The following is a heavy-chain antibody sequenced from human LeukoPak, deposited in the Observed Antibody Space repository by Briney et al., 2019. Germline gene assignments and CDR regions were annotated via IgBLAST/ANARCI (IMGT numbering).Heavy chain of an antibody. J-gene: IGHJ4*02. CDR2: ITASSDNI. CDR1: GFTFSDYS. CDR3: XRGEHRSAWLIDY. Sequence: GGSLRLSCVTTGFTFSDYSMNWVRQAPGKGLEWISYITASSDNINYADSVRGRFTISRDNAKNSLYLQMNSLRDDDTAVYYXXRGEHRSAWLIDYWGQGTLVTVSS. V-gene: IGHV3-48*02. D-gene: IGHD3-3*01.